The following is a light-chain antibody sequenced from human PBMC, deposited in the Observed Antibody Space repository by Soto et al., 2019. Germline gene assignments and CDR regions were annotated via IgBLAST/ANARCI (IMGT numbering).Light chain of an antibody. Sequence: QSVLTQPASVSGSPGQSITISCTGTSTDIGGYNYVSWYQQYPGKAPKLMIYEVSNRPSGVPNRFSGSNAGNAASLTISGLQAEDEADYYCSSYTSISTRVFGAGTKVTVL. CDR1: STDIGGYNY. V-gene: IGLV2-14*01. CDR2: EVS. CDR3: SSYTSISTRV. J-gene: IGLJ1*01.